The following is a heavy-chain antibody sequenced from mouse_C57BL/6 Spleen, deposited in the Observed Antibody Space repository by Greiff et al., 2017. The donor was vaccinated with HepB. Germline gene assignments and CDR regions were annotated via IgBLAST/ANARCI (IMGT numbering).Heavy chain of an antibody. V-gene: IGHV1-64*01. CDR1: GYTFTSYW. J-gene: IGHJ2*01. CDR3: ARRAFLYYFDY. D-gene: IGHD3-3*01. CDR2: IHPNSGST. Sequence: QVQLQQPGAELVKPGASVKLSCKASGYTFTSYWMHWVKQSPGQGLEWIGMIHPNSGSTNYNEKFKSKATLTVDKSSSTAYMQLSSLTSEDSAVYYCARRAFLYYFDYWGQGTTLTVSS.